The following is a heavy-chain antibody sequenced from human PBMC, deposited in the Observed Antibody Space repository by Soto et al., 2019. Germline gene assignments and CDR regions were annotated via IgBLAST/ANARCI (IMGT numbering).Heavy chain of an antibody. D-gene: IGHD5-18*01. CDR2: IYSVGST. V-gene: IGHV3-53*01. Sequence: EVQMVESGGGLIQPGGSLRLSCAASGFTVSSTYMSWVRQAPGKGLEWVSVIYSVGSTYYADSVKGRFTISRDNSKNTLYLQMNSLRAEDTAVYYCARSGYSYGPFDYWGQGTLVTVSS. J-gene: IGHJ4*02. CDR1: GFTVSSTY. CDR3: ARSGYSYGPFDY.